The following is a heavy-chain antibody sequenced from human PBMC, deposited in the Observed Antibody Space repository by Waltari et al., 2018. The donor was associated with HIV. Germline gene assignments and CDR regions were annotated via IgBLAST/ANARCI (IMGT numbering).Heavy chain of an antibody. CDR3: ARGGAGIAVAATYY. CDR2: VSYDGSNK. CDR1: GFPFSNYA. J-gene: IGHJ4*02. Sequence: QVQLVESGGGVVQPGRSLRLSCAASGFPFSNYAMHWVRQAQGTGLERVEVVSYDGSNKYYVASVKGRFTISRDNSKNTLYLQMNSLRAEDTAVYYCARGGAGIAVAATYYWGQGILVTVSS. D-gene: IGHD6-19*01. V-gene: IGHV3-30*03.